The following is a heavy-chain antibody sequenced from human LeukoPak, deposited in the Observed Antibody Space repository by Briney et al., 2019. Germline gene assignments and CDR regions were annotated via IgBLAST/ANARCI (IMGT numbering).Heavy chain of an antibody. J-gene: IGHJ4*02. CDR3: ARDAYDILTGYLYLGY. CDR1: GLTFSSFG. V-gene: IGHV3-30*03. CDR2: ISYDGSHK. Sequence: HTGGSLRLSCEASGLTFSSFGMHWVRQAPGKGLEWVAVISYDGSHKYYADSVKGRFTISRDNSKNTLYLQMNSLRAEDTAVYYCARDAYDILTGYLYLGYWGQGTLVTVSS. D-gene: IGHD3-9*01.